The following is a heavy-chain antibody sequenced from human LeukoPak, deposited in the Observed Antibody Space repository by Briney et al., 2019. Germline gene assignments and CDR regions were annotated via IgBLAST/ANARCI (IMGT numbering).Heavy chain of an antibody. CDR2: LYYSGST. Sequence: PSETLSLTCTVSGGSISSSSYYWGWIRQPPGKGLEWLGTLYYSGSTYYNPSLKSRVTILVDTSKNQFSLKLSSVTAADTAVYYCARVVTVPYGSGKYPREFDYWGQGTLVTVSS. CDR1: GGSISSSSYY. CDR3: ARVVTVPYGSGKYPREFDY. J-gene: IGHJ4*02. V-gene: IGHV4-39*07. D-gene: IGHD3-10*01.